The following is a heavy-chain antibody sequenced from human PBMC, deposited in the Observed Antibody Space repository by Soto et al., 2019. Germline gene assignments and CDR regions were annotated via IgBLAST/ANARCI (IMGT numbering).Heavy chain of an antibody. CDR2: ISYDGSNK. Sequence: GGSLRLSCAASGFTFSSYAMHWVRQAPGKGLEWVAVISYDGSNKYYADSVKGRFTISRDNSKNTLYLQMNSLRAEDTAVYYCARDCYDSSGYYNWFDPWGQGTLVTVSS. CDR1: GFTFSSYA. J-gene: IGHJ5*02. CDR3: ARDCYDSSGYYNWFDP. V-gene: IGHV3-30-3*01. D-gene: IGHD3-22*01.